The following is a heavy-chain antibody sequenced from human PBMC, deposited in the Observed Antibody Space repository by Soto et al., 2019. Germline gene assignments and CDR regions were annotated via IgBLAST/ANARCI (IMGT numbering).Heavy chain of an antibody. CDR2: INAGNGNT. Sequence: GASVKVSCKASGYTFTSYAMHWVRQAPGQRLEWMGWINAGNGNTKYSQKFQGRVTITRDTSASTAYMELSSLRSEDTAVYYCARDTYYDFWSGSPSLPLDYWGQGTLVTVSS. J-gene: IGHJ4*02. V-gene: IGHV1-3*01. D-gene: IGHD3-3*01. CDR1: GYTFTSYA. CDR3: ARDTYYDFWSGSPSLPLDY.